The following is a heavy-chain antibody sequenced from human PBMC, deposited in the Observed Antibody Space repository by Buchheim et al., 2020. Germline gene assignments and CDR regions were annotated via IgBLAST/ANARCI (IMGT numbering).Heavy chain of an antibody. CDR3: ARVAKYSSAWDFDY. Sequence: QVQLQESGPGLVKPSGTLSLICTVSGGSISGYYWSWIRQPPGKGLEWIGNIYYGGSTNHNPSLKSRVTMSVDTSKNQFFLRLSSVTAADTAVYYCARVAKYSSAWDFDYWGQGTL. CDR1: GGSISGYY. CDR2: IYYGGST. D-gene: IGHD6-19*01. V-gene: IGHV4-59*01. J-gene: IGHJ4*02.